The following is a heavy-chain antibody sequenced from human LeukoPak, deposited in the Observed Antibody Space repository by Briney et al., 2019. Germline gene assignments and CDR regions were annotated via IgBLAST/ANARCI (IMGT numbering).Heavy chain of an antibody. CDR1: GYTFTGYY. CDR3: ARERSVGATKNPFDI. CDR2: INPNSGGT. V-gene: IGHV1-2*04. D-gene: IGHD1-26*01. Sequence: GASVKVSCKASGYTFTGYYMHWVRQAPGQGLEWMGWINPNSGGTNYAQKFQGWVTMTRDTSISTAYMELSRLRSDDTAVYYCARERSVGATKNPFDIWGQGTMVTVSS. J-gene: IGHJ3*02.